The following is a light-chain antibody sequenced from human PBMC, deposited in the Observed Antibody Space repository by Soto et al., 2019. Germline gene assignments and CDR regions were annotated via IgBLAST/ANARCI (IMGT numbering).Light chain of an antibody. J-gene: IGLJ3*02. CDR1: SSNIGSNY. CDR3: AAWDDSLSGRV. Sequence: QSVLTQPPSASGTPGQRVTISCSGSSSNIGSNYVYWYQQLPGTAPKLLIYSNNQRPSGVPDRFSVSKSGTSVSLAISGLRSEDEADYYCAAWDDSLSGRVFGGGTKLTVL. V-gene: IGLV1-47*02. CDR2: SNN.